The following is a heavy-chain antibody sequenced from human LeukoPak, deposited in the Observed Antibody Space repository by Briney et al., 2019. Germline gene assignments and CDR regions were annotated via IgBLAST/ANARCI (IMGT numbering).Heavy chain of an antibody. CDR3: ARVSWGSHRLFDY. J-gene: IGHJ4*02. CDR1: GGSISSYY. V-gene: IGHV4-59*01. Sequence: SETLSLTCTVSGGSISSYYWNWIRQPPGKGLEWIGYIYYSGSTNYNPSLKSRVTISVDTSKNQFSLKLSSVTAADTAVYYCARVSWGSHRLFDYWGQGTLVTVSS. D-gene: IGHD1-26*01. CDR2: IYYSGST.